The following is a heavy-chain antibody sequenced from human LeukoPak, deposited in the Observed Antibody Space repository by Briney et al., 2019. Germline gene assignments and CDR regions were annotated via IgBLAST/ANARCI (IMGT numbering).Heavy chain of an antibody. J-gene: IGHJ4*02. CDR3: ARDYGPMVRGPAPDY. Sequence: ASVKVSCKASGGTFSSYAISWVRQAPGQGLEWMGIINPSGGSTSYAQKFQGRVTMTRDTSTSTVYMELSSLRSEDTAVYYCARDYGPMVRGPAPDYWGQGTLVTVSS. CDR2: INPSGGST. CDR1: GGTFSSYA. V-gene: IGHV1-46*01. D-gene: IGHD3-10*01.